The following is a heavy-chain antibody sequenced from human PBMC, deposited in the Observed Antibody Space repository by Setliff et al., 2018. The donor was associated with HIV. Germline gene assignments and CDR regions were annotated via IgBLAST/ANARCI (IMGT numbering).Heavy chain of an antibody. J-gene: IGHJ6*03. CDR2: MYSSGNN. Sequence: PSETLSLTCAVSGVSITSADYYWSWIRQHPVEGLEWIGYMYSSGNNYYNPSLKSRLVVSVDESKNQFSLNLSSVTAADTAVYYCARGYCSGGFCHPNYYHYMDVWGKGTTVTVSS. CDR1: GVSITSADYY. V-gene: IGHV4-31*11. D-gene: IGHD2-15*01. CDR3: ARGYCSGGFCHPNYYHYMDV.